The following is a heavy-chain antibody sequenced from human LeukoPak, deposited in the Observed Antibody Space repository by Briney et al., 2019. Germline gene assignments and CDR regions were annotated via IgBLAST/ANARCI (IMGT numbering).Heavy chain of an antibody. CDR2: ISAYNGNT. V-gene: IGHV1-18*01. Sequence: GASVKVSCKASGYTFTSYGISWVRQAPGQGLEWMGWISAYNGNTNYAQKLQGRVTMTTDTSTTTAYMELRSLRSDDTAVYYCARSRLPAPTMTPSDYWGQGALVTVSS. D-gene: IGHD4-17*01. CDR1: GYTFTSYG. CDR3: ARSRLPAPTMTPSDY. J-gene: IGHJ4*02.